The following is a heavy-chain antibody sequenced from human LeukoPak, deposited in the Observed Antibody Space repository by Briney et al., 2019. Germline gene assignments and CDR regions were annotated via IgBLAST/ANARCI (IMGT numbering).Heavy chain of an antibody. V-gene: IGHV3-23*01. D-gene: IGHD3-9*01. CDR1: GFTFGSYA. CDR2: ISGGGVTT. CDR3: ARHPYDILTGYGYYYYMDV. Sequence: PGGSLRLSCAATGFTFGSYAMSWVRQAPGKGLEYVSGISGGGVTTYYADSVKGRFTVSRDNSKNTLYLQMHSPRAEDTAVYYCARHPYDILTGYGYYYYMDVWGKGTTVIVSS. J-gene: IGHJ6*03.